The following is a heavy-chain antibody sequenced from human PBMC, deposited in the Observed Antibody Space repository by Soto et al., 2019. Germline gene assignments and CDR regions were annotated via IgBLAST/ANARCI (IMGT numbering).Heavy chain of an antibody. V-gene: IGHV3-23*01. CDR2: ISGSAGSSGP. Sequence: HPGGSLGLSCVASGFTFSTYTMSWVRQAPGKGLEWVSVISGSAGSSGPSYADSVQGRFSISRDNARNTLYLQMNSLRGEDTAMYYCAKARCSTANCYVPEYWGQGTRVTVSS. D-gene: IGHD2-2*01. CDR1: GFTFSTYT. J-gene: IGHJ4*02. CDR3: AKARCSTANCYVPEY.